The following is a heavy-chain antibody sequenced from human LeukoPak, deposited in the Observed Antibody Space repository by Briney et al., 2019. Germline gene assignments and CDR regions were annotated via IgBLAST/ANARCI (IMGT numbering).Heavy chain of an antibody. V-gene: IGHV4-34*01. CDR3: ASVAYSSSSIDY. J-gene: IGHJ4*02. Sequence: SETLSLTCAVYGGSFSGYYWSWIRQPPGKGLEWIGEINRSGSTSYNPSLKSRVTISVDTSKNQFSLKLSSVTAADTAVYYCASVAYSSSSIDYWGQGTLVTVSS. D-gene: IGHD6-6*01. CDR1: GGSFSGYY. CDR2: INRSGST.